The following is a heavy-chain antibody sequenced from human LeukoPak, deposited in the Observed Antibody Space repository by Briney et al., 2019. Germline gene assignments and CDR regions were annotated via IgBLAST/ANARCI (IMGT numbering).Heavy chain of an antibody. V-gene: IGHV1-2*02. CDR1: GYTFTSYY. CDR2: INPNSGGT. D-gene: IGHD3-10*01. J-gene: IGHJ4*02. Sequence: GASVKVSCKASGYTFTSYYMHWVRQAPGQGLEWMGWINPNSGGTNYAQKFQGRVTMTRDTSISTAYMELSRLRSDDTAVYYCARGYGSGSYYVIDYWGQGTLVTVSS. CDR3: ARGYGSGSYYVIDY.